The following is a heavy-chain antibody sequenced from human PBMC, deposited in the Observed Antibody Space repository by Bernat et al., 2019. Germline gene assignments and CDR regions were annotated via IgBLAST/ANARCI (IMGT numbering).Heavy chain of an antibody. Sequence: QVQLVQSGAEVKKPGASVKVSCKASGYTFTSYGISWVRQAPGQGLEWMGWISAYNGNTNYAQKLQGRVTMTTDTSTSTAYMVLRSLRSDDTAVYYCARDLDYFDWSAHPNGGDYWGQGTLVTVSS. V-gene: IGHV1-18*01. CDR1: GYTFTSYG. D-gene: IGHD3-9*01. CDR3: ARDLDYFDWSAHPNGGDY. CDR2: ISAYNGNT. J-gene: IGHJ4*02.